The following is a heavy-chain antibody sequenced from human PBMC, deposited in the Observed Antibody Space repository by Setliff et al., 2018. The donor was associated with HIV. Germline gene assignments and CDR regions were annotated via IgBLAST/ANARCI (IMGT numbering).Heavy chain of an antibody. Sequence: GGSLRLSCAASGFTFNTYAMSWVRQAPGKGLEWVSVISGSGGSTFYADSVKGRFTIPRDNSKNTLYLQMNRLRVEDTAVYYCAKDGISGGAYPPYYFDYWGHGTLVTVSS. CDR2: ISGSGGST. D-gene: IGHD2-15*01. CDR1: GFTFNTYA. J-gene: IGHJ4*01. CDR3: AKDGISGGAYPPYYFDY. V-gene: IGHV3-23*01.